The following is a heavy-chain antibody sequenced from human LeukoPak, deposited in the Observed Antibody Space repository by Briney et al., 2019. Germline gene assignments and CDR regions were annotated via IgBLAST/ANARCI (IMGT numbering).Heavy chain of an antibody. D-gene: IGHD3-22*01. V-gene: IGHV4-61*02. CDR2: IYTSGST. CDR1: GGSISSSSYY. J-gene: IGHJ3*02. Sequence: TLSLTCTVSGGSISSSSYYWGWIRQPPGKGLEWIGRIYTSGSTNYNPSLKSRVTMSVDTSKNQFSLKLNSVTAADTAVYYCARLLYYYDSSGRLVGAFDIWGQGTMVTVSS. CDR3: ARLLYYYDSSGRLVGAFDI.